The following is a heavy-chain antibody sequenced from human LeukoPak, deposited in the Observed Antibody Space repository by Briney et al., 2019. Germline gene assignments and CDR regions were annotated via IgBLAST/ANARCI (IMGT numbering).Heavy chain of an antibody. J-gene: IGHJ4*02. D-gene: IGHD6-19*01. CDR3: AKVRFQWLVLKSHDY. CDR2: ISGSGGST. V-gene: IGHV3-23*01. Sequence: GGSLRLSCAASGFTFSSYGMSWVRQAPGKGLDWGSAISGSGGSTYYADSVKGRFTISRGNSKNTLYLQMNSLRAEDTAVYYCAKVRFQWLVLKSHDYWGQGTLVTVSS. CDR1: GFTFSSYG.